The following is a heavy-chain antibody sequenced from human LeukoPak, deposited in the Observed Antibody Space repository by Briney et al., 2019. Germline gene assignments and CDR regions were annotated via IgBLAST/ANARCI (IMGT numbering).Heavy chain of an antibody. Sequence: GGSLRLSCAASGFTLSSYSMNWVRQAPAKGLEWVGLIKHKYDGGTTDYAAPVKGRFTISRDDSKNTLYLQMNTLRTEDTAVYYCTTVGRQFSRYLDYWGQGTLVTVSS. CDR2: IKHKYDGGTT. V-gene: IGHV3-15*01. CDR3: TTVGRQFSRYLDY. D-gene: IGHD6-6*01. J-gene: IGHJ4*02. CDR1: GFTLSSYS.